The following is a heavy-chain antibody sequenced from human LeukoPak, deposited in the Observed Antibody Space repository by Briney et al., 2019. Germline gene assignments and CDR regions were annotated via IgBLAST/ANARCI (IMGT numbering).Heavy chain of an antibody. Sequence: GGSLRLSCAASGFTFRSHGMHWVRQAPGKGLEWVAGIWYDGSNEDYADSVKGRFIISRDNSKNTLYLQMNSLRAEDTAVYYCARDGLVLRTTKMYNWFDPWGQGTLVTVSS. CDR2: IWYDGSNE. CDR3: ARDGLVLRTTKMYNWFDP. V-gene: IGHV3-33*01. J-gene: IGHJ5*02. D-gene: IGHD1-14*01. CDR1: GFTFRSHG.